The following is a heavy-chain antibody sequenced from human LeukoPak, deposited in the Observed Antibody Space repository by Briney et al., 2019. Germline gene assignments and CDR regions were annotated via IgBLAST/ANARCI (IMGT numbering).Heavy chain of an antibody. CDR2: INHSGST. V-gene: IGHV4-34*01. J-gene: IGHJ6*03. CDR1: GGSFSGYY. CDR3: AGHVHPPGGYYMDV. Sequence: NPSETLSLTCAVYGGSFSGYYWSWIRQPPGKGLEWIGEINHSGSTNYNPSLKSRVTISVDTSKNQFSLKLSSVTAADTAVYYCAGHVHPPGGYYMDVWGKGTTVTISS. D-gene: IGHD1-1*01.